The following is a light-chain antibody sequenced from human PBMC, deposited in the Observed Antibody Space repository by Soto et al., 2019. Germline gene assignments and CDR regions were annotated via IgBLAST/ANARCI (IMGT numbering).Light chain of an antibody. CDR3: QQYNIYPWT. J-gene: IGKJ1*01. Sequence: DIQMTQSPSTLSASVGDRVTITCRASQSISSWLAWYQQKPGKAPKLLIYMASSLESGVPSRFSGSGSGTEFTLTISSLQPDDFATYYCQQYNIYPWTFGQGTKMEIK. CDR1: QSISSW. CDR2: MAS. V-gene: IGKV1-5*03.